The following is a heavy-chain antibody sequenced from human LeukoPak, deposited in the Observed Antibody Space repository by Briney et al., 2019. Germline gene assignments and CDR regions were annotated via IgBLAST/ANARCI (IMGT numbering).Heavy chain of an antibody. CDR2: IYYSGST. V-gene: IGHV4-59*12. D-gene: IGHD3-10*01. CDR3: ARWYYYGSGSYQRRFDP. CDR1: GGSISSYY. J-gene: IGHJ5*02. Sequence: KPSETLSLTCTVSGGSISSYYWSWIRQPPGKGLEWIGYIYYSGSTNYNPSLKSRVTISVDTSKNQFSLKLSSVTAADTAVYYCARWYYYGSGSYQRRFDPWGQGTLVTVSS.